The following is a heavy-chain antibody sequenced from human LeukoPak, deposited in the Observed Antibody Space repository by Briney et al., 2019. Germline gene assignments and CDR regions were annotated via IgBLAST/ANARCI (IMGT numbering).Heavy chain of an antibody. V-gene: IGHV4-39*01. CDR1: GFTFSSYG. CDR3: ARRGGVQLRASDI. D-gene: IGHD5-18*01. J-gene: IGHJ3*02. Sequence: GSLRLSCAASGFTFSSYGMHWVRQAPGKGLEWIGSIYYSGSTYYNPSLKSRVTISVDTSKNQFSLKLSSVTAADTAVYYCARRGGVQLRASDIWGQGTMVTVSS. CDR2: IYYSGST.